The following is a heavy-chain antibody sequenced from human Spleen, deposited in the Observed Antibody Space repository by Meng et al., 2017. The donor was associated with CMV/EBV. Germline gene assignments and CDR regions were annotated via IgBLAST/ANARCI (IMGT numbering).Heavy chain of an antibody. CDR2: IRDDAKTK. CDR1: GFAFSSYG. Sequence: GESLKISCEASGFAFSSYGMNLVRQAPGKGLEWVALIRDDAKTKDYADSVKGRFSISRDNSKNTLYLQLHGLRPDDTAVYYCAREPYCGGDCYLANWFDPWGQGTLVTVSS. D-gene: IGHD2-21*01. V-gene: IGHV3-30*02. CDR3: AREPYCGGDCYLANWFDP. J-gene: IGHJ5*02.